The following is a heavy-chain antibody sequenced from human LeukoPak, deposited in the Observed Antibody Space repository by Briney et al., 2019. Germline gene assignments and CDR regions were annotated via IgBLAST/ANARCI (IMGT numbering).Heavy chain of an antibody. CDR1: GGSISSGSYY. CDR2: IYTSGST. D-gene: IGHD1-26*01. J-gene: IGHJ4*02. V-gene: IGHV4-61*02. CDR3: ARARGGGSYRGYYFDY. Sequence: SETLSLTCTVSGGSISSGSYYWSWIRQPAGKGREWIGRIYTSGSTNYNPSLKSRVTISVDTSKNQFSLKLSSVTAADTAVYYCARARGGGSYRGYYFDYWGQGTLVTVSS.